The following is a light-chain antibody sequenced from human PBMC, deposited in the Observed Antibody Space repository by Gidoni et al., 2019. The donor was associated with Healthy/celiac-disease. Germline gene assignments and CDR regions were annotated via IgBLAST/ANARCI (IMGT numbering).Light chain of an antibody. CDR1: QSVSSN. J-gene: IGKJ1*01. CDR2: GAS. V-gene: IGKV3-15*01. Sequence: ELVMPQSPATLSVSPGARATLSCRASQSVSSNLAWYQQKPGKSPRLLIYGASTRATGIPARFSGSGSGTEFTLTISSLQSEDFAVDYCQQYNNWPPWTFGQGT. CDR3: QQYNNWPPWT.